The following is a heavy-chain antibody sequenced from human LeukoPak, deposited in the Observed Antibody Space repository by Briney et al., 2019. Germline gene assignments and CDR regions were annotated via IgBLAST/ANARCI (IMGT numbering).Heavy chain of an antibody. J-gene: IGHJ4*02. CDR3: ARMPNYSSSWPH. CDR1: GFTFSDYY. Sequence: GGSLRLSCAASGFTFSDYYMDWVRQAPGKGLDWVGRSRNKANSYTTDYAASVKGRFTISRDDSQNSVYLQMNSLKTEDTAVYYCARMPNYSSSWPHWGQGTLVTVSP. CDR2: SRNKANSYTT. D-gene: IGHD6-13*01. V-gene: IGHV3-72*01.